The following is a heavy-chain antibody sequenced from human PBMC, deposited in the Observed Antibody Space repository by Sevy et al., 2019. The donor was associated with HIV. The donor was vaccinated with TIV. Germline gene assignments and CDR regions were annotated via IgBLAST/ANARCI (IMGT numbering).Heavy chain of an antibody. D-gene: IGHD6-25*01. CDR3: ARNLSPSGAFDI. V-gene: IGHV3-23*01. J-gene: IGHJ3*02. Sequence: GGSLRLSCAASGLTFSNYVMSWVRQAPGKGLEWLSVISGSSGTTYAAESVKGRFTISRDHSKNTLYLHMSSLGAEDTAVYYCARNLSPSGAFDIWGQGTRVTVSS. CDR1: GLTFSNYV. CDR2: ISGSSGTT.